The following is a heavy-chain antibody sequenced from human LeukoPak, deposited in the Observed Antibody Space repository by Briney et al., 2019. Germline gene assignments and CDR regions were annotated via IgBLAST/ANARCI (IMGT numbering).Heavy chain of an antibody. CDR3: ARLPPARGVISPQFDY. CDR1: GGSFSGYY. CDR2: INHSGST. J-gene: IGHJ4*02. Sequence: SETLSLTCAVYGGSFSGYYWSWIRQPPGKGLEWIGEINHSGSTNYNPSLKSRVTISVDTSKNQFSLKLSSVTAADTAVYYCARLPPARGVISPQFDYWGQGTLVTVSS. V-gene: IGHV4-34*01. D-gene: IGHD3-10*01.